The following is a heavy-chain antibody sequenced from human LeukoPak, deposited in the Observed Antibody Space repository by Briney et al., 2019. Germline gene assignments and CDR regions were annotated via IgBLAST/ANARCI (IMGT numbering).Heavy chain of an antibody. CDR3: ARGGVVIAAAGIGGWFDP. V-gene: IGHV1-46*01. CDR1: GCTFTSYY. Sequence: ASVKVSCKASGCTFTSYYMHWVRQAPGQGLEWMGIINPSGGSTSYAQKFQGRVTMTRDMSTSTVYMELSSLRSEDTAVYYCARGGVVIAAAGIGGWFDPWGQGTLVTVSS. CDR2: INPSGGST. J-gene: IGHJ5*02. D-gene: IGHD6-13*01.